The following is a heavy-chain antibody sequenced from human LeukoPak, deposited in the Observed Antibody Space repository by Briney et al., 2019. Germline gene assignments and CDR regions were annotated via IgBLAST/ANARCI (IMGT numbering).Heavy chain of an antibody. CDR1: GFTFSSYW. CDR3: ARVDRRWYYFDY. D-gene: IGHD2-15*01. CDR2: INSDGSST. J-gene: IGHJ4*02. V-gene: IGHV3-74*01. Sequence: QPGGSLRLSCAASGFTFSSYWMHWGRQAPGKGLVWVSRINSDGSSTSYADSVKGRFTISRDNAKNTLYLQMNSLRAEDTAVYYCARVDRRWYYFDYWGQGTLVTVSS.